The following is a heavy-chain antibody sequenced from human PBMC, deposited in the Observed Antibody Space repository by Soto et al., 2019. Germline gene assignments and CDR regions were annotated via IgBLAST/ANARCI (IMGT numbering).Heavy chain of an antibody. CDR2: IKSKTDGGTT. V-gene: IGHV3-15*07. J-gene: IGHJ4*02. CDR1: GLTVTDAW. CDR3: GWGMGQYFES. Sequence: PGGSLRLSCAVSGLTVTDAWINWVRQAPGKGLEWVGRIKSKTDGGTTDFAAPVKNRFTISRDDSRNTVYLQMNSLKTEDTAVNFCGWGMGQYFESWGQGTRVTVSS. D-gene: IGHD7-27*01.